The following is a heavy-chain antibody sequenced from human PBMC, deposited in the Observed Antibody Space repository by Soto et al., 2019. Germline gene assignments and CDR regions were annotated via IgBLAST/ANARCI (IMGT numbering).Heavy chain of an antibody. V-gene: IGHV4-39*01. CDR3: ARTQTSTVTTYYYMDV. D-gene: IGHD4-17*01. CDR2: IYYSGST. CDR1: GGSISSSSYY. Sequence: SETLSLTCTVSGGSISSSSYYWGWIRQPPGKGLEWIGSIYYSGSTHYNPSLKSRVTISVDTSKNQFSLKLSSVTAADTAVYYCARTQTSTVTTYYYMDVWGKGTTVTVSS. J-gene: IGHJ6*03.